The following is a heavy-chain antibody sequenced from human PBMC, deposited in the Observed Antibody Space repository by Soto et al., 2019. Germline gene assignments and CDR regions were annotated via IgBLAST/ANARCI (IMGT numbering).Heavy chain of an antibody. CDR3: ASDLASVVVVAATGGDY. J-gene: IGHJ4*02. Sequence: QVQLVQSGAEVKKPGASVKVSCKASGYTFTGYYMHWVRQAPGQGLEWMGWINPNSGGTNYAQKFQGRVTMTRDTSISTAYMELSRLRSDDTAVYYCASDLASVVVVAATGGDYWGQGTLVTVSS. CDR1: GYTFTGYY. D-gene: IGHD2-15*01. CDR2: INPNSGGT. V-gene: IGHV1-2*02.